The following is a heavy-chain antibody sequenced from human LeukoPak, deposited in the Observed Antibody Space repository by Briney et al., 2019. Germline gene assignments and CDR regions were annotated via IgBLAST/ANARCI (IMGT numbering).Heavy chain of an antibody. CDR1: GFTFSDFW. CDR2: INQNGGEN. V-gene: IGHV3-7*01. D-gene: IGHD4-17*01. Sequence: PGGSLTLSCAVSGFTFSDFWMNWVRQAPGKELEWVASINQNGGENYYVDSVKGRFTVSRDNPRNSLYLQMSSLRAEDTAVYYCAKTTWPAYFDYWGQGTLVTVSS. J-gene: IGHJ4*02. CDR3: AKTTWPAYFDY.